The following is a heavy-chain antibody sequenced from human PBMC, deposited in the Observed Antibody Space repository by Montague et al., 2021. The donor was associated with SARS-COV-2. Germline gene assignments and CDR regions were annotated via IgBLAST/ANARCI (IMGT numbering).Heavy chain of an antibody. CDR3: AHRRRNYGMDV. J-gene: IGHJ6*02. CDR1: GVSLTSNTVG. CDR2: VYWDDDK. V-gene: IGHV2-5*02. Sequence: PLLVKPTQTLPLTCTFSGVSLTSNTVGVGWIRRPPGKALECLAFVYWDDDKHYSPSLQSRLTITKDTSKNQVVLTMTNMDPVDTGTYYCAHRRRNYGMDVWGQGTTVTVSS.